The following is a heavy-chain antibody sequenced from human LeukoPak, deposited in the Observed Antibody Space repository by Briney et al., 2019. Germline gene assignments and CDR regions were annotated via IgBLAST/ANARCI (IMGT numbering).Heavy chain of an antibody. J-gene: IGHJ4*02. CDR3: ASLDIVVVGRFDC. CDR2: IYYSGST. V-gene: IGHV4-30-4*08. Sequence: IPSQTLSLTCAVSGGSISSGDYYWNWIRQPPGKGLEWIGYIYYSGSTYYNPSLKSRVTISVDTSKNQFSLKLSSVTAADTAVYYCASLDIVVVGRFDCWGQGTLVIVSS. D-gene: IGHD2-2*03. CDR1: GGSISSGDYY.